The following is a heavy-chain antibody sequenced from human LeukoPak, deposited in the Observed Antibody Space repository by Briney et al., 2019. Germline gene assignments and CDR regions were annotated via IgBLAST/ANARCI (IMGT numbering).Heavy chain of an antibody. V-gene: IGHV3-23*01. D-gene: IGHD6-13*01. J-gene: IGHJ4*02. CDR1: GFTFTNYA. CDR2: ISGSGGST. Sequence: QPGRSLRLSCAASGFTFTNYAMSWVRQAPGKGLELVSVISGSGGSTYYADSVKGRFTISRDTSKNTLYLQMNSLRAEDTAIYYCAKIAAAGPGYLDYWGQGTLVTVSS. CDR3: AKIAAAGPGYLDY.